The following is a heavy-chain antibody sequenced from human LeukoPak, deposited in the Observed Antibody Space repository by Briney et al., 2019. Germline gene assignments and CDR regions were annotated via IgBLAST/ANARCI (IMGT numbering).Heavy chain of an antibody. J-gene: IGHJ4*02. CDR3: AKDGGLWVSAHWGDS. V-gene: IGHV3-23*01. Sequence: GGSLRLSCAASGFTFSSYTMSWVRQAPGKGLEWVSTITTSDGNTYYADSVKGRFTVSRDNPKNTLYLQMNSLRAEDTAVYYCAKDGGLWVSAHWGDSWGRGTLVTVSS. CDR2: ITTSDGNT. CDR1: GFTFSSYT. D-gene: IGHD7-27*01.